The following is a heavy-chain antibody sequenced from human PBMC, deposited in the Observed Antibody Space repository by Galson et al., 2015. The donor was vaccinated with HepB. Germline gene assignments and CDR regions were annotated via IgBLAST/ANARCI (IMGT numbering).Heavy chain of an antibody. CDR2: ISSSSSYI. D-gene: IGHD3-9*01. Sequence: SLRLSCAASGFTFSSYSMNWVRQAPGKGLEWVSSISSSSSYIYYADSVKGRFTISRDNAKNSLYLQMNSLRAEDTAVYYCARDQPSYDILTPHDAFDIWGQGTMVTVSS. V-gene: IGHV3-21*01. J-gene: IGHJ3*02. CDR3: ARDQPSYDILTPHDAFDI. CDR1: GFTFSSYS.